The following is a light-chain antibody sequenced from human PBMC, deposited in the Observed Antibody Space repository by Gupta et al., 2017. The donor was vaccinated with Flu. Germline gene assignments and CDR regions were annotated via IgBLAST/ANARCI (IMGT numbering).Light chain of an antibody. Sequence: PASLSASVGDRVSIACRASQSISYYVNWYQQKPGTAPKLLIYGASTVQRGVPSRISGSGSETEFTLTISVLQAEDFTSYYCQQRDTSPRTFGQGTKVEI. CDR3: QQRDTSPRT. CDR1: QSISYY. CDR2: GAS. J-gene: IGKJ1*01. V-gene: IGKV1-39*01.